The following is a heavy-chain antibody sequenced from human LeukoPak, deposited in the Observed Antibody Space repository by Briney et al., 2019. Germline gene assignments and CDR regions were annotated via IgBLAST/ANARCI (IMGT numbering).Heavy chain of an antibody. CDR2: INPNSGGT. CDR3: ARADGSAWPTGEFDY. J-gene: IGHJ4*02. D-gene: IGHD6-19*01. CDR1: RYTFTSYD. V-gene: IGHV1-2*02. Sequence: GASVKVSCKASRYTFTSYDINWVRQAPGQGLEWMGWINPNSGGTNYVQKFQGRVTMTRDTSISTAYMDLSRLRSDDTAVYYCARADGSAWPTGEFDYWGQGTLVTVSS.